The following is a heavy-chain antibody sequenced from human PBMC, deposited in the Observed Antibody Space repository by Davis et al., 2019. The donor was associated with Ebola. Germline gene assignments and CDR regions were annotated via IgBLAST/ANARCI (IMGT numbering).Heavy chain of an antibody. CDR3: SRDGNFHDSSGNVLPFDS. CDR1: GGSISSDY. V-gene: IGHV4-59*01. J-gene: IGHJ4*02. Sequence: PSETLSLTCSVSGGSISSDYCSWIRQPPGKGLEWIGYVFYTGFAHYNPSLKSRVTISVDPSKTQFSLRLTSVTAADTAVYYCSRDGNFHDSSGNVLPFDSWGQGTLVTVSS. D-gene: IGHD3-22*01. CDR2: VFYTGFA.